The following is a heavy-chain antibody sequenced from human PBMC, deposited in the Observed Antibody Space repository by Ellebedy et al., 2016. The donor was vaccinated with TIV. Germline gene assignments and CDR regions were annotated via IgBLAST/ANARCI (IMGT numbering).Heavy chain of an antibody. CDR2: INWNGGST. Sequence: GGSLRLXXAASGFTFDDYGMSWVRQAPGKGLEWVSGINWNGGSTGYADSVKGRFTISRDNAKNSLYLQMNSLRAEDTALYYCARDYGTSGWYCVDYWGQGTLVTVSS. V-gene: IGHV3-20*03. CDR3: ARDYGTSGWYCVDY. J-gene: IGHJ4*02. D-gene: IGHD6-19*01. CDR1: GFTFDDYG.